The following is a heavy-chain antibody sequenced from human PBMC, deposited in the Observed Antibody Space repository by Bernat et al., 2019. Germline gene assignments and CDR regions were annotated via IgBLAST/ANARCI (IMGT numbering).Heavy chain of an antibody. Sequence: SLTCTVSGGSISSSSYYWRWIRQPPGKGLEWIGSIYYSGSTYYNPSLKSRVTISVDTSKNQFSLKLSSVTAADTAVYYCASPGGVIAAAEYWGQGTLVTVSS. D-gene: IGHD6-13*01. V-gene: IGHV4-39*01. J-gene: IGHJ4*02. CDR2: IYYSGST. CDR1: GGSISSSSYY. CDR3: ASPGGVIAAAEY.